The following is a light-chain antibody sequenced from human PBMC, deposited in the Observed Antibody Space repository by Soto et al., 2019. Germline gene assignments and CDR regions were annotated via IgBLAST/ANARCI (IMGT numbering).Light chain of an antibody. Sequence: QSALTQPASVSGSPGQSITLSCTGTSSDIGGYYYVSWYQRHPGKAPKLIIYDVNNRPSGVSNRFSASKSGNTASLTISGLQAEDDADYYCTSFASGSSNVVFGGGTKVAVL. CDR2: DVN. J-gene: IGLJ2*01. CDR3: TSFASGSSNVV. CDR1: SSDIGGYYY. V-gene: IGLV2-14*01.